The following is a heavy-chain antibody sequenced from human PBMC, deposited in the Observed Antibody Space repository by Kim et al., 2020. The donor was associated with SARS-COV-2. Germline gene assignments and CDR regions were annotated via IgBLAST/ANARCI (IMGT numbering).Heavy chain of an antibody. Sequence: YYADSVKGRFTISRNNSKNTMYLKINSLRAEDTSLYYCAKGAFSYGTIDYWGQGTLVTVSS. D-gene: IGHD5-18*01. J-gene: IGHJ4*02. CDR3: AKGAFSYGTIDY. V-gene: IGHV3-30*02.